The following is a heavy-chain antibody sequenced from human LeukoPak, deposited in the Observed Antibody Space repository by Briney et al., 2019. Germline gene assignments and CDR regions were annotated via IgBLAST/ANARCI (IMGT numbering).Heavy chain of an antibody. Sequence: GGSLRLSCAASGFTFSSYEMNWVRQAPGKGLEWVSYISSSGSIIHYADSVKGRFTIPRDNAKNSLYLQMNSLKPEDTAVYYCARVAEAAAFDSWGQGTLVTVSS. CDR2: ISSSGSII. CDR3: ARVAEAAAFDS. V-gene: IGHV3-48*03. D-gene: IGHD6-13*01. J-gene: IGHJ4*02. CDR1: GFTFSSYE.